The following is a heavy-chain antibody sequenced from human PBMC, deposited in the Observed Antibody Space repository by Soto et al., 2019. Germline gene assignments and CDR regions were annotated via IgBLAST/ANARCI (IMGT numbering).Heavy chain of an antibody. J-gene: IGHJ5*02. D-gene: IGHD2-15*01. V-gene: IGHV1-8*01. CDR1: GYTFTNSD. CDR2: MNPDSGHA. Sequence: QVQLVQSGAEVKKPGASVKVSCKASGYTFTNSDINWVRQAPGQGLEWMGWMNPDSGHAAYAQKFQGRVTLTTSTSTSTVYMEMRSLGSEDTAVYYCARRHHCSGGICYYGLDIWGQGTLVTVSS. CDR3: ARRHHCSGGICYYGLDI.